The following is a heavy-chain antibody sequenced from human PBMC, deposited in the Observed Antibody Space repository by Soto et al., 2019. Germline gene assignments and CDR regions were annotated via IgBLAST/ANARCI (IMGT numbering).Heavy chain of an antibody. CDR2: IYHAGSV. J-gene: IGHJ6*02. V-gene: IGHV4-38-2*01. Sequence: AETLSLTCAVSGYSIGSGYYWAWIRQSPGKGLEWIGSIYHAGSVYYNPSINGRVALSMDTSKNNFSLKLNSVTAADTAVYYCARTFDYYGMDVWGQGTTVTV. CDR3: ARTFDYYGMDV. CDR1: GYSIGSGYY.